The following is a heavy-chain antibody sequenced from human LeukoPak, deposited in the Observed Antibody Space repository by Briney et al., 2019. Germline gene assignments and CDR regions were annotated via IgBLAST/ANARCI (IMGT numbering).Heavy chain of an antibody. CDR2: INPNSGGT. D-gene: IGHD7-27*01. Sequence: ASVKVSCKASGYTFTGYYMHWVRQAPGQGLEWMGRINPNSGGTNYAQKFQGRVTMTRDTSISTAYMELSRLRSDDTAVYYCARTLTPGDLDFGYWGQGTLVTVSS. CDR3: ARTLTPGDLDFGY. V-gene: IGHV1-2*06. CDR1: GYTFTGYY. J-gene: IGHJ4*02.